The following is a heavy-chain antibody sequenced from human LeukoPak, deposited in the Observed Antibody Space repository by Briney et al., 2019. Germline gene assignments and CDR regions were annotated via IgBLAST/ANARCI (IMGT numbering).Heavy chain of an antibody. V-gene: IGHV4-59*08. CDR1: GGSISSYY. D-gene: IGHD3-10*01. Sequence: SETPSLTCTVSGGSISSYYWSWIRQPPGKGLEWIGYIYYSGSTNYNPSLKSRVTISVDTSKNQFSLKLSSVTAADTAVYYCARSIFGEFQNWFDPWGQGTLVTVSS. CDR3: ARSIFGEFQNWFDP. J-gene: IGHJ5*02. CDR2: IYYSGST.